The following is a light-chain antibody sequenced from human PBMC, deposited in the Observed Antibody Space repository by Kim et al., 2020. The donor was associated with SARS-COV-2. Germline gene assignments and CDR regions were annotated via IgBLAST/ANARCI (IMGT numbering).Light chain of an antibody. CDR1: SADIESNY. Sequence: RVTISVSGSSADIESNYVYWYQHVPGTAPNLLIYRNNRRPSGVPDRFSGSKSGTSASLAISGLRSEDEADYYCAAWDDSLSGSWVFGGGTQLTVL. CDR3: AAWDDSLSGSWV. V-gene: IGLV1-47*01. CDR2: RNN. J-gene: IGLJ3*02.